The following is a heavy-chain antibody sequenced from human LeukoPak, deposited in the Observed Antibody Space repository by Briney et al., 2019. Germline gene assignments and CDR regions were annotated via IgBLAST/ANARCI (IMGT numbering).Heavy chain of an antibody. V-gene: IGHV3-13*05. CDR1: GFTFSSYD. CDR3: ARSVTYYYGSGSYWYFDL. J-gene: IGHJ2*01. CDR2: IGTAGDP. D-gene: IGHD3-10*01. Sequence: GGSLRLSCAASGFTFSSYDMHWVRQATGKGLEWVSAIGTAGDPYYPGSVKGRFTISRENAENSLYLQMNSLRAGDTAVYYCARSVTYYYGSGSYWYFDLWGRGTLVTVSS.